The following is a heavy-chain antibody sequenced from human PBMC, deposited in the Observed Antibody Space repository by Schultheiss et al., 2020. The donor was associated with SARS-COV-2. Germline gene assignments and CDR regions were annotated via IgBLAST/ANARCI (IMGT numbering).Heavy chain of an antibody. Sequence: ASVKVSCKASGGTFSSYAISWVRQAPGQGLEWVGWINLNGGDTRYSDKFQGRVTMTRDTSITTAYMEVSSLRSDDTAIYYCARDSAIESGTFFDYWGQGTLVTVSS. CDR1: GGTFSSYA. D-gene: IGHD2-2*02. CDR2: INLNGGDT. V-gene: IGHV1-2*02. J-gene: IGHJ4*02. CDR3: ARDSAIESGTFFDY.